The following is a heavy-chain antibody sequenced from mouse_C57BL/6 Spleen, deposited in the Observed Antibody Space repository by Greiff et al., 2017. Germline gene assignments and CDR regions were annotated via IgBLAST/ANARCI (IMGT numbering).Heavy chain of an antibody. D-gene: IGHD1-1*02. J-gene: IGHJ2*01. CDR1: GFTFSDYG. CDR3: ARGGYYVDY. V-gene: IGHV5-17*01. CDR2: ISSGSSTI. Sequence: DVMLVESGGGLVKPGGSLKLSCAASGFTFSDYGMHWVRQAPEKGLEWVAYISSGSSTIYYADTVKGRFTISRDNAKNTLFLQMSSLRSEDTAMYYCARGGYYVDYWGQGTTLTVSS.